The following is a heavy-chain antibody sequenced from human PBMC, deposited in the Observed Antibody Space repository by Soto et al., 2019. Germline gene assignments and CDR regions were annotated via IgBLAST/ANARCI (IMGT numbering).Heavy chain of an antibody. J-gene: IGHJ5*02. CDR2: IKSETDGGTT. D-gene: IGHD2-8*01. CDR3: TTGSLLGYCTSGVCYWIAP. Sequence: EVQLVESGGGLVKPGGSLRLSCAASGLTFSNTWMSWVRQAPGRGLEWVGRIKSETDGGTTDYAAPVKGRFTISRDDSKNRLFRQINSLKAAYTAVYYCTTGSLLGYCTSGVCYWIAPWGQGTLVTVSS. V-gene: IGHV3-15*01. CDR1: GLTFSNTW.